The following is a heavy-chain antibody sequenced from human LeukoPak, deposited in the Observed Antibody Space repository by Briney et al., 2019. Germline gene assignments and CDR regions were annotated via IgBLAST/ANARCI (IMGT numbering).Heavy chain of an antibody. J-gene: IGHJ6*03. Sequence: SETLSLTCTVSDGSISSYYWSWIRQPPGKGLEWIGYIYYSGSTNYNPSLKSRVTISVDTSKNQFSLKLSSVTAADTAVYYCAREGLGGSHGYYYYYMDVWGKGTTVTVSS. D-gene: IGHD1-26*01. CDR3: AREGLGGSHGYYYYYMDV. CDR2: IYYSGST. V-gene: IGHV4-59*01. CDR1: DGSISSYY.